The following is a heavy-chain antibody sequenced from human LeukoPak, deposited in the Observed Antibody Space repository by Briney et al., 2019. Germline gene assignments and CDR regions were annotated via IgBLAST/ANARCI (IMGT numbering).Heavy chain of an antibody. J-gene: IGHJ4*02. Sequence: GRSLRLSCAASGSTFSSYAMHWVRQAPGKGLEWVAVISYDGSNKYYADSVKGRFTISRDNSKNTLYLQMNSLRAEDTAVYYCARGIAVAGTGFDYWGQGTLVTVSS. D-gene: IGHD6-19*01. V-gene: IGHV3-30-3*01. CDR2: ISYDGSNK. CDR1: GSTFSSYA. CDR3: ARGIAVAGTGFDY.